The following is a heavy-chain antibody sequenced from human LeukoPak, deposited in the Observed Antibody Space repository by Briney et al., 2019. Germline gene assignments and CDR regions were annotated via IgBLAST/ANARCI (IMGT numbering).Heavy chain of an antibody. CDR3: ARDGWHGSSRPREVDY. D-gene: IGHD6-13*01. J-gene: IGHJ4*02. CDR1: GYSISSGYY. V-gene: IGHV4-38-2*02. Sequence: SETLSLTCTVSGYSISSGYYWGWIRQPPGKGLEWIGSIYHSGSTYYNPSLKSRVTISVDTSKNQFSLKLSSVTAADTAVYYCARDGWHGSSRPREVDYWGQGTLVTVSS. CDR2: IYHSGST.